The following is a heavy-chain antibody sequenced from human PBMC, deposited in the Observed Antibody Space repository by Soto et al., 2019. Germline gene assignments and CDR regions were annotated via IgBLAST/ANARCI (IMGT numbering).Heavy chain of an antibody. CDR3: ASAPYYDYIWGSYRCGY. V-gene: IGHV4-31*03. CDR2: IYYSGST. J-gene: IGHJ4*02. CDR1: GGSISSGGYY. Sequence: QVQLQESGPGLVKPSQTLSLTCTVSGGSISSGGYYWSWIRQHPGKGLEWIGYIYYSGSTYYNPSLKSRVTISVDTSKHQFSLKRSSVTAADTAVYYCASAPYYDYIWGSYRCGYWGQGTLVTVSS. D-gene: IGHD3-16*02.